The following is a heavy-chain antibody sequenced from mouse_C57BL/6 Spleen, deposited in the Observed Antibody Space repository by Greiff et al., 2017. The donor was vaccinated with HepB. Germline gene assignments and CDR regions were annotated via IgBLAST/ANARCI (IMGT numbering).Heavy chain of an antibody. CDR1: GYTFTDYY. D-gene: IGHD2-2*01. J-gene: IGHJ4*01. CDR3: ARGYGYDCYAMDY. Sequence: EVQLQQSGPELVKPGASVKISCKASGYTFTDYYMNWVKQSHGKSLEWIGDINPNNGGTSYNQKFKGKATLTVDKSSSTSYMELRSLTSEDSAVYYCARGYGYDCYAMDYWGQGTSVTVSA. CDR2: INPNNGGT. V-gene: IGHV1-26*01.